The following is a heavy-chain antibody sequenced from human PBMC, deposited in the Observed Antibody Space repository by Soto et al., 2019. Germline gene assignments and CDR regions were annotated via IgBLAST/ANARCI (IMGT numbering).Heavy chain of an antibody. CDR1: GFTFSSYS. D-gene: IGHD6-13*01. CDR2: ISSSSSTI. Sequence: GGSLRLSCAASGFTFSSYSMNWVRQAPGKGLEWVSYISSSSSTIYYADSVKGRFTISRDNAKNSLYLQMNSLRSDDTAVYYCARVAPWNSSSWYWYFDLWGRGTLVTVSS. CDR3: ARVAPWNSSSWYWYFDL. V-gene: IGHV3-48*01. J-gene: IGHJ2*01.